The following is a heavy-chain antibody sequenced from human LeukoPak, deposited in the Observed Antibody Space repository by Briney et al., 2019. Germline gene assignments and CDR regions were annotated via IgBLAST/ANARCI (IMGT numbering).Heavy chain of an antibody. CDR3: ARELYSYDRTGYYYYGMDV. D-gene: IGHD5-18*01. J-gene: IGHJ6*02. CDR2: IKQDGSEK. V-gene: IGHV3-7*01. CDR1: GFTFSSYW. Sequence: PGGSLRLSCAASGFTFSSYWMSWVRQAPGKGLEWVANIKQDGSEKYYVDSVKGRFTISRDNAKNSLYLQMNSLRAEDTAVYYCARELYSYDRTGYYYYGMDVWGQGTTVTVSS.